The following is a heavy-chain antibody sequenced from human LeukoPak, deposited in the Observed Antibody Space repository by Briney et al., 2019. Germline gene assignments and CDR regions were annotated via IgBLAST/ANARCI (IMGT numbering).Heavy chain of an antibody. CDR3: ARQRRLELPDY. CDR1: GGSISSSTYY. Sequence: PSETLSLTCTVSGGSISSSTYYWGWIRQPPGKGLEWIGSISYSGNIYYNPSLKSRVTISVDTSKNQFSLKLSSVTAADTAVYYCARQRRLELPDYWGQGTLVTVSS. J-gene: IGHJ4*02. D-gene: IGHD3-16*01. CDR2: ISYSGNI. V-gene: IGHV4-39*01.